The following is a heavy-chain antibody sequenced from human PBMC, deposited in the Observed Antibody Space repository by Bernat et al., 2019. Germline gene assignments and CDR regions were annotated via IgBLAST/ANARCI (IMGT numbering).Heavy chain of an antibody. J-gene: IGHJ3*02. CDR1: GFTFSSYW. V-gene: IGHV3-74*01. Sequence: EVQLVESGGGLVQPGGSLRLSCAASGFTFSSYWLHWVRQAPGKGLVWVSRINTGGRSTNYADSVQGRFTISRDNAKNTLYLQMNGLRAEDTAVYYCAREESNGRDAFDIWGQGTMVTVSS. CDR3: AREESNGRDAFDI. CDR2: INTGGRST. D-gene: IGHD2-8*01.